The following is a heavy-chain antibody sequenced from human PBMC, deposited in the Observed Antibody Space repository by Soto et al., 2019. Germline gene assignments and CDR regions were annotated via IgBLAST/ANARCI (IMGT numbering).Heavy chain of an antibody. D-gene: IGHD2-2*01. CDR3: ARGFSSTSGMRSVLYYYYYMDV. Sequence: GGSLRLSCAASGFTFSSYAMSWVRQAPGKGLEWVSAISGSGGSTYYADSVKGRFTISRDNSKNTLYLQMNSLRTEDTAVYYCARGFSSTSGMRSVLYYYYYMDVWGKGTTVTVSS. CDR2: ISGSGGST. J-gene: IGHJ6*03. CDR1: GFTFSSYA. V-gene: IGHV3-23*01.